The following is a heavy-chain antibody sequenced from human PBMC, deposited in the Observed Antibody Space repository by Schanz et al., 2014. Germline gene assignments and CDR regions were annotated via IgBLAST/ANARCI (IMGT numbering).Heavy chain of an antibody. CDR1: GFNFANHA. V-gene: IGHV3-33*01. CDR2: ISYDGSSK. Sequence: QVQLVESGGGVVQPGRSLRLSCAASGFNFANHAIHWVRQAPGKGLEWVALISYDGSSKNHADSVQGRFTISRDNSKNALYLQMDSLRAEDTAVYYCARGIITMVRGGDVGAFDIWGQGTMVTVSS. CDR3: ARGIITMVRGGDVGAFDI. D-gene: IGHD3-10*01. J-gene: IGHJ3*02.